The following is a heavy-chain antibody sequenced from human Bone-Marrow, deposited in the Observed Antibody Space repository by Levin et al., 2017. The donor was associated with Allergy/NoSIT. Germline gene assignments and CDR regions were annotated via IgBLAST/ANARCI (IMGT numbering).Heavy chain of an antibody. CDR3: VPYDETWTASAL. D-gene: IGHD3/OR15-3a*01. CDR1: GFTFSNYW. J-gene: IGHJ4*02. V-gene: IGHV3-7*01. Sequence: GESLKISCAASGFTFSNYWMNWVRQAPGKGLQWVANIKPDGSEKYYVDSVKGRFTISRDNVQSSLSLQMNSLRAEDTALYYCVPYDETWTASALWGQGTLVTVSS. CDR2: IKPDGSEK.